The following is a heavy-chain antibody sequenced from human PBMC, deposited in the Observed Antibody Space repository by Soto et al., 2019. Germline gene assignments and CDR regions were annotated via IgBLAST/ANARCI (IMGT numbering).Heavy chain of an antibody. J-gene: IGHJ4*02. Sequence: QLQLQESGPGLVKPSETLSLTCSVSGDSINSDNDYWGWIRQPPGKGLEWMGPIYYRGNTYYNPSLKTRVTISLDKSKSPFSLKLNYVNAAESAVYFCARLEGLATISYYFDYWGQGTLVTVSS. V-gene: IGHV4-39*01. CDR2: IYYRGNT. D-gene: IGHD3-9*01. CDR1: GDSINSDNDY. CDR3: ARLEGLATISYYFDY.